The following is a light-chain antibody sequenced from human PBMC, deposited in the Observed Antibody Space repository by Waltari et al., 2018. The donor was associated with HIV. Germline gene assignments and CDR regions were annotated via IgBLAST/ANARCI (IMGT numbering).Light chain of an antibody. V-gene: IGLV7-43*01. CDR1: TGAASSAYY. J-gene: IGLJ3*02. CDR2: STN. CDR3: QLYYDGAWV. Sequence: QTVVTQEPSLTVSPGGTVTLTRASSTGAASSAYYPTWFRLKPGQAPRALIYSTNYNPSWTPVRFSGSLLGGKAALTLSGVQPEDEAEYYCQLYYDGAWVFGGGTKLTVL.